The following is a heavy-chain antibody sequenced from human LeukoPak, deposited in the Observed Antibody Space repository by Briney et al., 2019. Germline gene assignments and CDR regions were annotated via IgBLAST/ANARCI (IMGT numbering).Heavy chain of an antibody. Sequence: SETLSLTCTVSGGSISSHYWSWIRQPPGKGLEWIGYIYYSGSTNYNPSLKSRVTISVDTSKNQFSLKLSSVTAADTAVYYCARGAAVVPAAIAYWGQGTLVTVSS. CDR2: IYYSGST. CDR3: ARGAAVVPAAIAY. D-gene: IGHD2-2*02. CDR1: GGSISSHY. J-gene: IGHJ4*02. V-gene: IGHV4-59*11.